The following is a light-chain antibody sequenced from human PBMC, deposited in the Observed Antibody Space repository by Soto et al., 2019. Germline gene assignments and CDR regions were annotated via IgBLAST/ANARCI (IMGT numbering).Light chain of an antibody. CDR1: SSAVGNYKY. Sequence: QSVLTQPASVSGSPGQSITISCTGTSSAVGNYKYVSWYQQHPGKAPKLSIYEVSNRPSGVSDRFSGSKSGNTASLTISGLQAEDETDYYCLSYTSSGTYVFGTGTKLTVL. CDR2: EVS. J-gene: IGLJ1*01. V-gene: IGLV2-14*01. CDR3: LSYTSSGTYV.